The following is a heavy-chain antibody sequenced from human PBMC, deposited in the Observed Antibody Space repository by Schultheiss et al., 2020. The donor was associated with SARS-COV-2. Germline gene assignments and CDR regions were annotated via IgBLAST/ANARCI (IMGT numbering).Heavy chain of an antibody. CDR3: ARSARYCSSTSCYRREAMVLYYFDY. CDR2: IYYSGST. V-gene: IGHV4-59*01. Sequence: SETLSLTCTVSGGSISSYYWSWIRQPPGKGLEWIGYIYYSGSTNYNPSLKSRVTISVDTSKNQFSLKLSSVTAADTAVYYCARSARYCSSTSCYRREAMVLYYFDYWVQGALVTVSS. CDR1: GGSISSYY. D-gene: IGHD2-2*01. J-gene: IGHJ4*02.